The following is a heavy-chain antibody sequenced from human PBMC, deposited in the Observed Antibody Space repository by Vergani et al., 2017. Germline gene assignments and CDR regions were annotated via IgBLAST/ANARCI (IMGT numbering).Heavy chain of an antibody. Sequence: VQLVESGGGLVQPGGSLRLSCAASGFTFSSYGMHWVRQAPGKGLEWVAVISYDGSNKYYADSVKGRFTISRDNSKNTLYLQMNSLRAEDTAVYYCATHDYSKAFDIWGQGTMVTVSS. CDR2: ISYDGSNK. J-gene: IGHJ3*02. D-gene: IGHD4-11*01. V-gene: IGHV3-30*03. CDR3: ATHDYSKAFDI. CDR1: GFTFSSYG.